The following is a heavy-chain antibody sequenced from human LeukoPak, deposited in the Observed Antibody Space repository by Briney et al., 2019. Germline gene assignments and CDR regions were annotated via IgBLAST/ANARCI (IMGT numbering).Heavy chain of an antibody. CDR3: AREDHTGMYNWFDP. CDR2: ISAYNGNT. CDR1: GYTFTSYG. V-gene: IGHV1-18*01. J-gene: IGHJ5*02. D-gene: IGHD3-10*01. Sequence: ASVKVSCKASGYTFTSYGISWVRQAPGQGLEGMGWISAYNGNTNYAQKLQGRVTMTRDTSTSTVSMELSSLRSEDTAVYYCAREDHTGMYNWFDPWGQGTLVTVSS.